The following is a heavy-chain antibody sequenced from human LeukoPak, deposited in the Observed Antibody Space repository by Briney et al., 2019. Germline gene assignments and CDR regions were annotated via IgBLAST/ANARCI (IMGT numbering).Heavy chain of an antibody. J-gene: IGHJ3*02. V-gene: IGHV3-23*01. CDR2: ISASGGST. CDR1: GFTFSNHG. CDR3: AKDFAFDI. Sequence: PGGSLRLSCAASGFTFSNHGMNWVRQAPGKGLEWVSVISASGGSTYYADSVKGRFTISRDNSKNTLYLQMNSLRAEGTAVYYCAKDFAFDIWGRGTMVTVSS.